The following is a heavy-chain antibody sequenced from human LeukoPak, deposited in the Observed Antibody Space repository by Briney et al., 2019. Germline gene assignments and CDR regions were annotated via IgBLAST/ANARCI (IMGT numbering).Heavy chain of an antibody. CDR1: GFTFSSYA. V-gene: IGHV3-23*01. D-gene: IGHD3-10*01. Sequence: GGSLRLSCAASGFTFSSYAMSWVRQAPGKGLEWVSPISGSGGSTYYADSVKGRFTISRDNSKNTLYLQMNSLRAEDTAVYYCAKCTRMVRGVIGAFDIWGQGTMVTVSS. CDR2: ISGSGGST. CDR3: AKCTRMVRGVIGAFDI. J-gene: IGHJ3*02.